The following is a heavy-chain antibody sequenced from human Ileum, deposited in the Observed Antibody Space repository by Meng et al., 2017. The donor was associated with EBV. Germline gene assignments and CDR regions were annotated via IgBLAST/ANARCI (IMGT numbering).Heavy chain of an antibody. CDR1: GFTFSSNG. CDR3: AKAPYSGYDAFDY. J-gene: IGHJ4*02. CDR2: ISYDGSNK. V-gene: IGHV3-30*18. Sequence: QVQLVEPGVGLCRPGRSLGLSCAASGFTFSSNGMHWVRQAPGKGLEWVAVISYDGSNKYYADSVKGRFTISRDNSKNTLYLQMNSLRAEDTAVYYCAKAPYSGYDAFDYWGQGTLVTVFS. D-gene: IGHD5-12*01.